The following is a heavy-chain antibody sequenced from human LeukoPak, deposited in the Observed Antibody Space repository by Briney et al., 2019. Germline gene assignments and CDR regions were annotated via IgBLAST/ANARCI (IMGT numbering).Heavy chain of an antibody. CDR3: ARDVTRDAFDI. D-gene: IGHD1-14*01. CDR1: GFTFSSYE. Sequence: PGGSLRLSCAASGFTFSSYEMNWVRQAPGKGLEWVSYISSSGTTIYYADSVKGRFTIPRDNAKNSLYLQMNSLRAEDTAVYYCARDVTRDAFDIWGQGTMVTVSS. CDR2: ISSSGTTI. J-gene: IGHJ3*02. V-gene: IGHV3-48*03.